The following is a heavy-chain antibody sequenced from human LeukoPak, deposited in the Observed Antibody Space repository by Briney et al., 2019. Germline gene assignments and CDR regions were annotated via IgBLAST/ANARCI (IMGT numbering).Heavy chain of an antibody. CDR1: GFTFSDHQ. CDR3: TRDGSTNSPANWFDP. V-gene: IGHV3-72*01. Sequence: GGSLRLSCAASGFTFSDHQMDWVRQAPGKGLEWVGRIRNKARSYTPEYAASVKGRFTISRDDSKSIAYLQMNSLKTEDTAVYYCTRDGSTNSPANWFDPWGREPWSPSPQ. J-gene: IGHJ5*02. D-gene: IGHD2-2*01. CDR2: IRNKARSYTP.